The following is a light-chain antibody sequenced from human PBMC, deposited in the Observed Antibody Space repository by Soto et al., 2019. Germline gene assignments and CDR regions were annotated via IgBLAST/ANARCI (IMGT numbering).Light chain of an antibody. J-gene: IGKJ3*01. V-gene: IGKV3-20*01. CDR3: QHYSGSSPRFT. CDR1: QSVSNTC. CDR2: GAS. Sequence: EIVLTQSPGTLSLSLGERATLACRASQSVSNTCLAWYQQKPGQAPRLLIYGASSRATGIPDRFSGSGSGTDFSLTISRLEPEDFAIYYCQHYSGSSPRFTFGPGTRVELK.